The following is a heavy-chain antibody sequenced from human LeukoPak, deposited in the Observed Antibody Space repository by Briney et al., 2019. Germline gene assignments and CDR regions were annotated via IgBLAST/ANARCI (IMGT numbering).Heavy chain of an antibody. Sequence: GASVKVSCKASGYTFTGYYMHWVRQAPGQGLEWMGWINPNSGGTNYAQKFQGRVTMTRDTSIGTAYMELSRLRSDDTAVYYCARDVFTAYYYDSSGCFDYWGQGTLVTVSS. J-gene: IGHJ4*02. D-gene: IGHD3-22*01. V-gene: IGHV1-2*02. CDR3: ARDVFTAYYYDSSGCFDY. CDR2: INPNSGGT. CDR1: GYTFTGYY.